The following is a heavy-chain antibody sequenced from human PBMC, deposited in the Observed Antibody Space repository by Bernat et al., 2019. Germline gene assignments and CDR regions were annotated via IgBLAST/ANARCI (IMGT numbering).Heavy chain of an antibody. D-gene: IGHD3-16*01. CDR1: GGSISSSSYY. J-gene: IGHJ3*02. Sequence: QLQLQESGPGLVKPSETLSLTCTVSGGSISSSSYYWGWIRQPPGKGLEWIGSIYYSGSTYYNPSLKSRVTISVDTSKNQFSLKLSSVTAADPAVYYCARHERGTGLGSAFDIWGQGTMVTVSS. CDR2: IYYSGST. V-gene: IGHV4-39*01. CDR3: ARHERGTGLGSAFDI.